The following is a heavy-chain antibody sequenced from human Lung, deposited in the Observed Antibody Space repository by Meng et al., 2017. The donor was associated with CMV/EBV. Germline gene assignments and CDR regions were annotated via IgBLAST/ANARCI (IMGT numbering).Heavy chain of an antibody. CDR3: ATDKGEGFDP. CDR1: GFTLSDSN. Sequence: EGRRGGCGGGLVKPGGSLRLSCAASGFTLSDSNMNWVRQAPGKGLEWVSSISSGSTSIYYADSVKGRFTISRDNAKNSLYLQMNSLRAEDTALYYCATDKGEGFDPWGQGTLVTVSS. CDR2: ISSGSTSI. J-gene: IGHJ5*02. D-gene: IGHD2-21*01. V-gene: IGHV3-21*01.